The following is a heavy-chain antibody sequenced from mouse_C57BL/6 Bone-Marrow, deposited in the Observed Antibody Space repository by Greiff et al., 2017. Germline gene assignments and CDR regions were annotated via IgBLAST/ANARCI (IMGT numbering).Heavy chain of an antibody. CDR1: GYTFTSYW. V-gene: IGHV1-50*01. Sequence: QVQLQQPGAELVKPGASVKLSCKASGYTFTSYWMPWVKQRPGQGLEWIAEIDPSASYTNYTQKFKGKATLSVDKSSGTAYMQISSLASEDSAVYYCAISCTTVVADYWGQGTTLTGSS. J-gene: IGHJ2*01. CDR3: AISCTTVVADY. CDR2: IDPSASYT. D-gene: IGHD1-1*01.